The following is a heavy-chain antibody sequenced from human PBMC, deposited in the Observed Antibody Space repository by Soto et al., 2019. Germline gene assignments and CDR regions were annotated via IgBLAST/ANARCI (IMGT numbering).Heavy chain of an antibody. CDR2: ISAYNGNT. D-gene: IGHD6-6*01. V-gene: IGHV1-18*01. CDR3: ARSSGSAYWGDP. CDR1: GYTFTSYG. Sequence: QVQLVQSGAEVKKPGASVKVSCKASGYTFTSYGISWVRQAPGQGLEWMGWISAYNGNTNYAQKLKGIVTRTTSPTPRTAKMKLTGLRSDVTTVYYCARSSGSAYWGDPRGQGTQVTDSS. J-gene: IGHJ5*02.